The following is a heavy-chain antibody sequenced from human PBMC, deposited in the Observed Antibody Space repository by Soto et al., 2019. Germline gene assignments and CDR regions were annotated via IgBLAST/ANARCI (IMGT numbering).Heavy chain of an antibody. J-gene: IGHJ4*02. CDR3: AREGDTGYSYAWYYFDY. CDR2: ISSSSSYI. V-gene: IGHV3-21*01. Sequence: PGGSLRLSCAASGFTFSSYSMNWVRQAPGKGLEWVSSISSSSSYIYYADSVKGRFTISRDNAKNPLYLQMNSLRAEDTAVYYCAREGDTGYSYAWYYFDYWGQGTLVTVSS. CDR1: GFTFSSYS. D-gene: IGHD5-18*01.